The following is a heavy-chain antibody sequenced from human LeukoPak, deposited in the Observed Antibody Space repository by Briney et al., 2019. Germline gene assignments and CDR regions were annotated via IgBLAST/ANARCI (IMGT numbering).Heavy chain of an antibody. CDR1: GFTFSSYG. J-gene: IGHJ4*02. Sequence: VQPGRSLRLSCAASGFTFSSYGMHWVRQAPGTGLEWVAVIWYDGSNKYYADSVKGRFTTSRDNSKNTLYLQMNSLRAEDTAVYYCARGASIAVAGTRGYYFDYWGQGTLVTVSS. CDR2: IWYDGSNK. CDR3: ARGASIAVAGTRGYYFDY. V-gene: IGHV3-33*01. D-gene: IGHD6-19*01.